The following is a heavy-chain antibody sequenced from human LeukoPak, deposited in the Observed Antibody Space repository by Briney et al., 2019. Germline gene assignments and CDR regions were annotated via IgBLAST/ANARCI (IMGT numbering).Heavy chain of an antibody. CDR3: ARDPGNYGGFDY. J-gene: IGHJ4*02. V-gene: IGHV1-69*05. Sequence: ASVKVPCKASGGTLSSYAISWVRQAPGQGLEWMGRIIPIFGTANYAQKFQGRVTITTDESTSTAYMELSSLRSEDTAVYYCARDPGNYGGFDYWGQGTLVTVSS. CDR1: GGTLSSYA. CDR2: IIPIFGTA. D-gene: IGHD1-7*01.